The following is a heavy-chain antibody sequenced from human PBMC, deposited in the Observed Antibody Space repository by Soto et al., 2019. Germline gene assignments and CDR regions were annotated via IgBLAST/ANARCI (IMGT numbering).Heavy chain of an antibody. V-gene: IGHV2-5*02. D-gene: IGHD2-2*01. Sequence: SGPTLVNPTQTLTLTCTFSGFSLSTSGEGVGWIRQPPGKALEWLALIFWDDDRRYNSSLRSRLTITKATSKNQVVLTLTNMDPVDTATYYCAHRRDATVRVPAAISAWFDPWGQGTQVTVSS. CDR2: IFWDDDR. CDR3: AHRRDATVRVPAAISAWFDP. CDR1: GFSLSTSGEG. J-gene: IGHJ5*02.